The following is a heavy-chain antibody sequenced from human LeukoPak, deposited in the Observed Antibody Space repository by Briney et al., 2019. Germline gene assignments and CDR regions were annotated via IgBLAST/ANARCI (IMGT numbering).Heavy chain of an antibody. D-gene: IGHD4-17*01. V-gene: IGHV3-7*01. Sequence: GGSLRLSCAASGFTFSSYWMSWVRQAPGKGLEWVANIKQDGSEEYYVDSVKGRFTISRDNARNSLYLQMNSLRAEDTAVYYCARGNDYGSDFDYWGQGTLVTVSS. CDR2: IKQDGSEE. J-gene: IGHJ4*02. CDR1: GFTFSSYW. CDR3: ARGNDYGSDFDY.